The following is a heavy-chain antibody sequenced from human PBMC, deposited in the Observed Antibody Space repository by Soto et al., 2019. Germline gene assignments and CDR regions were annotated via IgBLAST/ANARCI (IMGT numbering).Heavy chain of an antibody. CDR3: ARDQGCSGGSCPNYYYYGMDV. CDR1: GYTFTSYG. V-gene: IGHV1-18*01. J-gene: IGHJ6*02. Sequence: ASVKVSCKASGYTFTSYGISWVRQAPGQGLEWMGWISAYNGNTNYAQKLQGRVTMTTDTSTSTAYMELRSLRPDDTAVYYCARDQGCSGGSCPNYYYYGMDVWGQGTTVTVSS. D-gene: IGHD2-15*01. CDR2: ISAYNGNT.